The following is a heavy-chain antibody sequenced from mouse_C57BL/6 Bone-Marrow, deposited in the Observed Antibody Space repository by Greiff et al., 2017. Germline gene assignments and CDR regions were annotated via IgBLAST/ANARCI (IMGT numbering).Heavy chain of an antibody. V-gene: IGHV1-5*01. D-gene: IGHD2-2*01. CDR1: GYTFTSYW. CDR2: IYPGNSDT. J-gene: IGHJ3*01. CDR3: ARGGALLWLRRSWFAY. Sequence: EVQLQQSGTVLARPGASVKMSCKTSGYTFTSYWMHWVKQRPGQGLEWIGAIYPGNSDTSYNQKFKGKATLTADKSSSTAYMELRSLTSEDSAVYFCARGGALLWLRRSWFAYWGQGTLVTVSA.